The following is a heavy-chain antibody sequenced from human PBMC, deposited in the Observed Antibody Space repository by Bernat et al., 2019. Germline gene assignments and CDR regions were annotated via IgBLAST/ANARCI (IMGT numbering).Heavy chain of an antibody. CDR1: GYTFTNYT. CDR2: INADNGNI. Sequence: QVQLVQSGAEVKKPGASVKLSCTASGYTFTNYTMHWVRQAPGQRLEWMGWINADNGNIKYSQKFQGRVTITRDTSASTAYMELSSLRSEDTAVFYCARELSGSYARAIDSCGQGTLVTVSS. CDR3: ARELSGSYARAIDS. J-gene: IGHJ4*02. D-gene: IGHD1-26*01. V-gene: IGHV1-3*01.